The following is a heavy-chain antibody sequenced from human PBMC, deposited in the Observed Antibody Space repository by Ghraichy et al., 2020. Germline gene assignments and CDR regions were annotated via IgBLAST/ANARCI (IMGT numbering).Heavy chain of an antibody. CDR3: AKGYCSGGSCSWWFDP. J-gene: IGHJ5*02. CDR2: MNPNSVNT. CDR1: GYTFTSYD. V-gene: IGHV1-8*01. D-gene: IGHD2-15*01. Sequence: ASVKVSCKASGYTFTSYDINWVRQATGQGLEWMGWMNPNSVNTGYAQKFQGRVTMTRNTSISTAYMELSSLRSEDTAVYYCAKGYCSGGSCSWWFDPWGQGTLVTVSS.